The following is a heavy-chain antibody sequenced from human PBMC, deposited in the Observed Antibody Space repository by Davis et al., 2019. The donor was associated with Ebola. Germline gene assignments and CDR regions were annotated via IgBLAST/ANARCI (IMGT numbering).Heavy chain of an antibody. V-gene: IGHV3-7*01. CDR2: IKQDGSEK. CDR3: ARGGSYHMDV. J-gene: IGHJ6*03. CDR1: GFTFSDYW. Sequence: GESLKISCAASGFTFSDYWLSWVRQAPGKGLEWVANIKQDGSEKYYVDSVKGRFTISRDNAKNTLYLQMNSLGAEDTAVYYCARGGSYHMDVWGKGTTVTVSS. D-gene: IGHD1-26*01.